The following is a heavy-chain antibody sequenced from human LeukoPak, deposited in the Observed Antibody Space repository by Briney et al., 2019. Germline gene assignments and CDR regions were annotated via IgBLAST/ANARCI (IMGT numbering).Heavy chain of an antibody. CDR2: IYSGGST. D-gene: IGHD3-22*01. CDR3: ARDIRSNYYDSSGYYPY. CDR1: GFTVSSNY. V-gene: IGHV3-53*01. J-gene: IGHJ4*02. Sequence: GGSLRLSCAASGFTVSSNYMSWVRQAPGKRLEWVSAIYSGGSTYYADSVKGRFTISRDNSKNTLYLQMNSLRAEDTAVYYCARDIRSNYYDSSGYYPYWGQGTLVTVSS.